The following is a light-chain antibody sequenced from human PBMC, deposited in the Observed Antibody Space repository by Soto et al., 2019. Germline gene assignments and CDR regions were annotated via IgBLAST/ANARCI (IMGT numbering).Light chain of an antibody. CDR3: QQSHSTPYT. V-gene: IGKV1-39*01. CDR2: AAR. CDR1: QSISRT. Sequence: DIQLTKSQSSLYASVGDRITISCRASQSISRTLNWYQQMPGKAPNLLIYAARDLQSGVPGRFSGSGSGTEVNLTISSLQHEDLATYYFQQSHSTPYTFGQGTKLEI. J-gene: IGKJ2*01.